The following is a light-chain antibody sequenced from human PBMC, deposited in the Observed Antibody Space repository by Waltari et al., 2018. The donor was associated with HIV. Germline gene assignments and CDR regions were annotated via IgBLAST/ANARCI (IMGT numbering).Light chain of an antibody. V-gene: IGKV3-20*01. Sequence: VLTQSPGILSLSLGETAILSCRASQSISYNYLAWYQQKTGQAPRLLMYGVSTRATGIPDRFSCSGSGTDFTLTSSGLEPEDFAVYYCQQYASSSFTFGPGTKVEIK. CDR2: GVS. CDR3: QQYASSSFT. CDR1: QSISYNY. J-gene: IGKJ3*01.